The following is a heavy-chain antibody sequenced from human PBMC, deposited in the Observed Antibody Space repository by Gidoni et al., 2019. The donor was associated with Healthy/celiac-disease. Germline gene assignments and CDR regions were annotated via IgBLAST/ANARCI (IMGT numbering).Heavy chain of an antibody. D-gene: IGHD3-22*01. CDR3: ARHFPLSYDSSGYSRSRNAFDI. CDR1: GFTFSDYY. J-gene: IGHJ3*02. V-gene: IGHV3-11*01. Sequence: QVQLVESGGGLVKPGGSLRLSCAASGFTFSDYYMSWIRQAPGKGLEWVSYISSSGSTIYYADSVKGRFTISRDNAKNSLYLQMNSLRAEDTAVYYCARHFPLSYDSSGYSRSRNAFDIWGQGTMVTVSS. CDR2: ISSSGSTI.